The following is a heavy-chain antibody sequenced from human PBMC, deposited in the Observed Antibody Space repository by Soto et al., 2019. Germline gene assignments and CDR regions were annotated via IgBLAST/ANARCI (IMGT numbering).Heavy chain of an antibody. Sequence: SETLALTCTVFPGSVNDYDWSWILQTPGMRLEWIGFVYSGGSAMYNPSFKSRVIISLETSKNQFSLTLTSLTAADSSVYYCASTSRAAPGTGLDSLGQGPLVTVSS. CDR3: ASTSRAAPGTGLDS. CDR2: VYSGGSA. J-gene: IGHJ4*02. V-gene: IGHV4-59*02. CDR1: PGSVNDYD. D-gene: IGHD6-25*01.